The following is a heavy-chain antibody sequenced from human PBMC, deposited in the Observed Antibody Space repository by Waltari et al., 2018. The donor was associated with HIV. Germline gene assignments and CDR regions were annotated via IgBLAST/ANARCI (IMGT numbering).Heavy chain of an antibody. CDR3: ARVVGATPSLYYFDY. J-gene: IGHJ4*02. CDR2: IYHSGST. D-gene: IGHD1-26*01. CDR1: GYSISSGYY. Sequence: QVQLQESGPGLVKPSETLSLTCAVSGYSISSGYYWGWIRQPPGKGLEWIGSIYHSGSTYYHPSLKSRVTISVDTSKNQFSLKLSSVTAADTAVYYCARVVGATPSLYYFDYWGQGTLVTVSS. V-gene: IGHV4-38-2*01.